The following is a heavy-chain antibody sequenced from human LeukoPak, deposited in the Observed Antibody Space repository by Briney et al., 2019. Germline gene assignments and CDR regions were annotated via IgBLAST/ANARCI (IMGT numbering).Heavy chain of an antibody. V-gene: IGHV3-11*01. Sequence: GGSLRLSCEASGFTFSDYYMSWIRQAPGKGLEWGSYIGNPLSIKYYAVSVRGRFTISSDNANNSLYLQMNSLSADDTAVYYCAVGRKSALTYRYFQHWGRGTLVTVSS. J-gene: IGHJ1*01. CDR2: IGNPLSIK. CDR3: AVGRKSALTYRYFQH. CDR1: GFTFSDYY. D-gene: IGHD4-11*01.